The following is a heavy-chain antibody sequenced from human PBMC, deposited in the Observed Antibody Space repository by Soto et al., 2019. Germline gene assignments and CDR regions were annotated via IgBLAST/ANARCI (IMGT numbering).Heavy chain of an antibody. Sequence: QVQLVQSGAEVKKPGASVKVSCKASGYTFTSYGISWVRQAPGQGLEWMGWISAYNGNTNYAQKLQGRVTMTTDTSTSTDYMELRSLRSDDTAVYYCARDPLGSSGWTDAEYFQHWGQGTLVTVSS. CDR1: GYTFTSYG. V-gene: IGHV1-18*01. CDR3: ARDPLGSSGWTDAEYFQH. J-gene: IGHJ1*01. D-gene: IGHD6-19*01. CDR2: ISAYNGNT.